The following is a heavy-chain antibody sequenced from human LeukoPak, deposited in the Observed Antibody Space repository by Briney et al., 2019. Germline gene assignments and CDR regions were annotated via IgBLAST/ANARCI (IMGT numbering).Heavy chain of an antibody. CDR3: ARHPSTVVFDY. V-gene: IGHV4-39*01. D-gene: IGHD4-23*01. CDR2: IYYSGTT. Sequence: SETLSLTCTVSGGSISRTTHYWGWIRQPPGKGLEWIGTIYYSGTTYYNPSLKSRVTISLDTSKNQFSVKLNSVTAADTSVYYCARHPSTVVFDYWGQGTLVTVSS. CDR1: GGSISRTTHY. J-gene: IGHJ4*02.